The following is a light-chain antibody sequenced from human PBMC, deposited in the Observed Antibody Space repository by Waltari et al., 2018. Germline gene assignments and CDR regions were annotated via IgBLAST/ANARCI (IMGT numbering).Light chain of an antibody. CDR1: SSDIGGYNY. CDR3: GSYRSSALEAI. V-gene: IGLV2-14*03. J-gene: IGLJ2*01. CDR2: AVT. Sequence: HSALTQPAAVSGSPGQSITISCTGTSSDIGGYNYVSWYQQHPGKAPKLMIYAVTNRPSGVSNRFSGSKSGNTASLTISGLQAEDEAAYYCGSYRSSALEAIFGGGTKLTVL.